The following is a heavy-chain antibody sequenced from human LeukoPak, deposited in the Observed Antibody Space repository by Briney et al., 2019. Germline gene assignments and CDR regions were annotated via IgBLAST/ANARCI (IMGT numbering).Heavy chain of an antibody. V-gene: IGHV1-69*04. Sequence: GASVKVSCKASGGTFTNYAISWVRQAPGQGLEWMGRIIPIFGIINYAQKFQGRVTVIADKSTNTVYMELSSLRSEDTAVYYCARGQMEQLNFDYWGQGTLVTVSS. J-gene: IGHJ4*02. CDR1: GGTFTNYA. CDR3: ARGQMEQLNFDY. D-gene: IGHD6-13*01. CDR2: IIPIFGII.